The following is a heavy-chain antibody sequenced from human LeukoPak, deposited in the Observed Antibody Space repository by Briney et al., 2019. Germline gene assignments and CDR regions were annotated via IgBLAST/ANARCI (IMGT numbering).Heavy chain of an antibody. Sequence: SETLSLTCAVSGASISSYYWSSIRQPAGKGLEWIGRLFTSGSTKYNPSLKSRVTIVVDKSKKHFSLKLGSVTAADTAVYYCARDTGDGFYDYWGQGSLVTVSS. CDR1: GASISSYY. D-gene: IGHD5-24*01. J-gene: IGHJ4*02. CDR3: ARDTGDGFYDY. CDR2: LFTSGST. V-gene: IGHV4-4*07.